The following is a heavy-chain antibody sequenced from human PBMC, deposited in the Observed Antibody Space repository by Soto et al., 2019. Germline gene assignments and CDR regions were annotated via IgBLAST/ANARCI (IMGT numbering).Heavy chain of an antibody. CDR1: GLPHSNFA. D-gene: IGHD6-19*01. CDR3: ARDHFSSDGSVFYSMDV. Sequence: GGSLRLSCSASGLPHSNFAMMWVRQAPGKGLEWVAVISNERGKKYYADAVKGRFTISRDDSKSTVYLQMDSLRAEDTAVYYCARDHFSSDGSVFYSMDVWGQGTTVTVSS. CDR2: ISNERGKK. J-gene: IGHJ6*02. V-gene: IGHV3-30-3*01.